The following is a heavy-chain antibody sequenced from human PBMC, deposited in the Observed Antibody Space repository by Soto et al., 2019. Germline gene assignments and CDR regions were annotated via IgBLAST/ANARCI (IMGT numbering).Heavy chain of an antibody. CDR1: GFSLSTYGVG. V-gene: IGHV2-5*02. CDR2: IYWDDDK. Sequence: QITLKESGPTLVKPTQTLTLTCTFSGFSLSTYGVGVGWIRQPPGKALEWLALIYWDDDKRYSPSLKSRLPITKDTSKNQVVLTVTNMDPVDTATYYCVHVTGSWGEYGMEVWGQGTTVTVSS. CDR3: VHVTGSWGEYGMEV. D-gene: IGHD1-26*01. J-gene: IGHJ6*02.